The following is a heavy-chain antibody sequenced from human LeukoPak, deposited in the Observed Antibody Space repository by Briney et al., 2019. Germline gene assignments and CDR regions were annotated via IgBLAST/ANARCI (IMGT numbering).Heavy chain of an antibody. CDR1: GGTFSSYA. J-gene: IGHJ4*02. CDR2: IIPIFGTA. D-gene: IGHD5-18*01. V-gene: IGHV1-69*13. CDR3: ARVPYSYGPFDY. Sequence: SVKVSCKASGGTFSSYAISWVRQAPGQGLEWMGGIIPIFGTANYAQKFQGRVTITADESTSTAYMELSSLRSEDTAVYYCARVPYSYGPFDYWGQGTLATVSS.